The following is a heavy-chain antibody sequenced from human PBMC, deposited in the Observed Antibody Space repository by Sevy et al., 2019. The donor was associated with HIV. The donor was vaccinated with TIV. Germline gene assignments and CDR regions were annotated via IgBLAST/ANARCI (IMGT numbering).Heavy chain of an antibody. V-gene: IGHV1-46*01. Sequence: ASVKVSCEASGYTFTSYYIHWVRQAPGQGLEWMAIINPSGGSTSYAQKFQGRVTMTRDTSTSTVYMDLRSLRSDDTAVYYCARVYYYDYSGPGYWGQGTLVTVSS. CDR1: GYTFTSYY. CDR3: ARVYYYDYSGPGY. D-gene: IGHD3-22*01. CDR2: INPSGGST. J-gene: IGHJ4*02.